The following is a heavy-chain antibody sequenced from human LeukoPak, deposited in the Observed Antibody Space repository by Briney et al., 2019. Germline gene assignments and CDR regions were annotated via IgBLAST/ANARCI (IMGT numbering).Heavy chain of an antibody. V-gene: IGHV3-48*03. CDR2: ISSSGSTI. CDR3: ATLRRQLVDY. D-gene: IGHD1-1*01. J-gene: IGHJ4*02. CDR1: GFTFSSYE. Sequence: GGSLRLSCAASGFTFSSYEMNWVRQAPGRGVEGVSYISSSGSTIYSADSVRGRFTISRDNAKRSLYLQMNSLRADETAVYYCATLRRQLVDYWGQGTLVTVSS.